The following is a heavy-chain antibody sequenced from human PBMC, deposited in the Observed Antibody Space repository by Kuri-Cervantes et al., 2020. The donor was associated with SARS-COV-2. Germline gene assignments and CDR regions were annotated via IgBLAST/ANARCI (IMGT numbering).Heavy chain of an antibody. D-gene: IGHD2-2*01. Sequence: ASVKVSCKASGYTFTGYYMHRVRQAPGQGLEWMGWINPNSGGTNYAQKFQGRVTMTRDTSISTAYMELSRLRSDDTAVYYCARVLGSSTSCYWDWGQGTLVTVSS. CDR1: GYTFTGYY. CDR3: ARVLGSSTSCYWD. CDR2: INPNSGGT. V-gene: IGHV1-2*02. J-gene: IGHJ4*02.